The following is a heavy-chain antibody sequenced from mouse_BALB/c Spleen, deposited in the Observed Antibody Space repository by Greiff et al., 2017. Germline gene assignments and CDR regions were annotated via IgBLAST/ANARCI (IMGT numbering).Heavy chain of an antibody. CDR2: INPSTGYT. CDR3: ARSIYYGNYRKSVWFAY. Sequence: QVQLQQSGAELAKPGASVKMSCKASGYTFTSYWMHWVKQRPGQGLEWIGYINPSTGYTEYNQKFKDKATLTADKSSSTAYMQLSSLTSEDSAVYYCARSIYYGNYRKSVWFAYWGQGTLVTVSA. CDR1: GYTFTSYW. D-gene: IGHD2-1*01. V-gene: IGHV1-7*01. J-gene: IGHJ3*01.